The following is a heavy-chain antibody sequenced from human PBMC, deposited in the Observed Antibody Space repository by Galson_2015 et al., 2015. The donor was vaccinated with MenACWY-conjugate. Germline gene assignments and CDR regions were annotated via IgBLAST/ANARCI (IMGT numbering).Heavy chain of an antibody. CDR3: ARDQGYRVVVVAATPLDY. Sequence: SLRLSCAASGFTFDDYGMSWVRQAPGKGLEWVSGINWNGGSTGYADSVKGRFTISRDNAKNSLYLQMNSLRAEDTALYYCARDQGYRVVVVAATPLDYWGQGTLVTVSS. D-gene: IGHD2-15*01. CDR2: INWNGGST. J-gene: IGHJ4*02. V-gene: IGHV3-20*04. CDR1: GFTFDDYG.